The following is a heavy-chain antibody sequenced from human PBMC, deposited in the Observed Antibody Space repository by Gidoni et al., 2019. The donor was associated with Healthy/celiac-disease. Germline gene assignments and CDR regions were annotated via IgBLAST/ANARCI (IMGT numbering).Heavy chain of an antibody. V-gene: IGHV4-59*01. CDR2: IYYSGST. D-gene: IGHD4-4*01. CDR1: GGSISSYY. J-gene: IGHJ5*02. CDR3: ARATVTQYNWFDP. Sequence: QVQLQESGPGLVKPSETLSLTCTVPGGSISSYYWSWIRQPPGKGLEWIGYIYYSGSTNYNPALKSRVTISVDTSKNQFSLKLSSVTAADTAVYYCARATVTQYNWFDPWGQGTLVTVSS.